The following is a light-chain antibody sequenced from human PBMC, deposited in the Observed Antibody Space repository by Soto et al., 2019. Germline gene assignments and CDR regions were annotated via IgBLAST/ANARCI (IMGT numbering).Light chain of an antibody. J-gene: IGKJ2*01. CDR3: QQYDTLYT. V-gene: IGKV3-15*01. CDR2: GAS. CDR1: QSVKTN. Sequence: ILMTQSPATLSVFPGDRATLSCRASQSVKTNLAWYQQKPGQTPRLLIYGASTRATGIPGRFSGNGSGTEFTLTISSLQSEDFAVYYCQQYDTLYTFGQGTKLEIK.